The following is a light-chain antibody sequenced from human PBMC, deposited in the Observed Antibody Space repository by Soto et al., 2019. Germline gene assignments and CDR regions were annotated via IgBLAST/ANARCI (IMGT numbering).Light chain of an antibody. Sequence: DIQMTQSPSTLSASVGDRVTITCRASQGISNWLAWYQQKPGKAPKLLIYKASTLKSGVPSRFSGSGSGTEFTLTINSLQPDDFATYYCQQYSSFSTFGQGTKVDIK. J-gene: IGKJ1*01. CDR3: QQYSSFST. CDR2: KAS. V-gene: IGKV1-5*03. CDR1: QGISNW.